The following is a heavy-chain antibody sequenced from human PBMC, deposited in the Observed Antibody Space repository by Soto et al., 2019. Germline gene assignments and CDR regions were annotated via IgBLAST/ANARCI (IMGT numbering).Heavy chain of an antibody. D-gene: IGHD6-13*01. CDR1: GYTFTGYY. Sequence: ASVKVSCKASGYTFTGYYMHWVRQAPEQGLEWMGWINPNSGGTNYAQKFQGRVTMTRDTSISTAYLELSRLRSDDTAVYYCARDRSSSWYWFGPWGQGPLVTVSS. CDR2: INPNSGGT. CDR3: ARDRSSSWYWFGP. J-gene: IGHJ5*02. V-gene: IGHV1-2*02.